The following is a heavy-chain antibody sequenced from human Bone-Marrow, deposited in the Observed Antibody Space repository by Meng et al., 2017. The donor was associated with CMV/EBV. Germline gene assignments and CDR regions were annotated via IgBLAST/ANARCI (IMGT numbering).Heavy chain of an antibody. CDR1: GCTFSSYG. J-gene: IGHJ4*02. D-gene: IGHD2-21*01. V-gene: IGHV3-33*06. CDR2: IWYDGSNK. Sequence: SGCTFSSYGRHWVRQAPGKGLEWVAVIWYDGSNKYYADSVKGRFTISRDNSKNTLYLQMNSLRAEDTAVYYCAKDRWGGAAAWDYFDYWGQGTLVTVSS. CDR3: AKDRWGGAAAWDYFDY.